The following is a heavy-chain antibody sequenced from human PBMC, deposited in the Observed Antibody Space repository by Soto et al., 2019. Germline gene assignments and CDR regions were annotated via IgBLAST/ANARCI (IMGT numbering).Heavy chain of an antibody. CDR2: IYYRVIT. J-gene: IGHJ6*02. D-gene: IGHD2-2*01. V-gene: IGHV4-31*03. CDR1: GGSISSGGYY. CDR3: ARESVWDIGEVPDEYGGMDV. Sequence: QVQLQESGPGLVKPSQTLSLTCTVSGGSISSGGYYWSWIRQHPGKGLEWIGYIYYRVITYYNPSLTSRVTTAVDTAKIQSSLKLSSVTAAVTAVYYCARESVWDIGEVPDEYGGMDVWGQGTTVTVSS.